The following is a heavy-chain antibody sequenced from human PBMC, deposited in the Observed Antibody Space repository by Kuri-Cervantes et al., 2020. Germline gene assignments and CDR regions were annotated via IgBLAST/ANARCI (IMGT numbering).Heavy chain of an antibody. D-gene: IGHD3-10*01. CDR3: ARVGYYYGSGNRGVDY. J-gene: IGHJ4*02. V-gene: IGHV3-21*01. Sequence: GGSLRLSCAASGFTFSSHSMNWVRQAPGKGLEWVSSISSSSSYIYYADSVKGRFTISRDNAKNSLYLQTNSPRAEDTAVYYCARVGYYYGSGNRGVDYWGQGTLVTVSS. CDR1: GFTFSSHS. CDR2: ISSSSSYI.